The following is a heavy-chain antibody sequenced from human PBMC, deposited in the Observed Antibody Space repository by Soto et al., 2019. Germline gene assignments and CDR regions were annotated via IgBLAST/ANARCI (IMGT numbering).Heavy chain of an antibody. CDR1: GFTFSSYA. CDR2: ISGSGGST. V-gene: IGHV3-23*01. Sequence: GGSLRLSCAASGFTFSSYAMGWVRQAPGKGLEWVSAISGSGGSTYYADSVKGRFTISRDNSKNTLYLQMNSLRAEDTAVYYCVKDRITMIVVVIPDAFDIWGQGTMVTVSS. CDR3: VKDRITMIVVVIPDAFDI. D-gene: IGHD3-22*01. J-gene: IGHJ3*02.